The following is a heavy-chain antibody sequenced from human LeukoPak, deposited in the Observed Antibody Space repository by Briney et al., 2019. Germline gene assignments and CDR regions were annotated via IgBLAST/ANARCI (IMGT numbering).Heavy chain of an antibody. Sequence: GGSLRLSCAASGFTFSSYAMRWVRQAPGKGLEWVSAISGSGGSTYYAGSVKGRFTISRDNSKNTLYLQMNSLRAEDTAVYYCAKWVVPAEGYFDYWGQGTLVTVSS. D-gene: IGHD2-2*01. CDR2: ISGSGGST. V-gene: IGHV3-23*01. CDR3: AKWVVPAEGYFDY. CDR1: GFTFSSYA. J-gene: IGHJ4*02.